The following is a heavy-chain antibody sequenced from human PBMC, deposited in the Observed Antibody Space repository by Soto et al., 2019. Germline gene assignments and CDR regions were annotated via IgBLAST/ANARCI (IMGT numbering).Heavy chain of an antibody. D-gene: IGHD6-13*01. CDR2: IVVGSGNT. V-gene: IGHV1-58*01. CDR1: GFTFTSSA. Sequence: QMQLVQSGPEVKKPGTSVKVSCKASGFTFTSSAVQWVRQARGQRLEWIGWIVVGSGNTNYAQKFQERVTITRDVSTSTAYMELSSLRTEDTAVYYCAADKEQQLGVSFDPWGQGTLVTVSS. CDR3: AADKEQQLGVSFDP. J-gene: IGHJ5*02.